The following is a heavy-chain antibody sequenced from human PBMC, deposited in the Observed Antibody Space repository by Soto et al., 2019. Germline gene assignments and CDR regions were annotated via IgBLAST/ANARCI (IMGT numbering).Heavy chain of an antibody. CDR2: MNPYSGDT. J-gene: IGHJ5*02. D-gene: IGHD6-13*01. CDR1: GYTFTSDD. V-gene: IGHV1-8*01. Sequence: QVQLVQSGAEVKKPGASVKVSCKASGYTFTSDDINWVRQATGQGLEWMGWMNPYSGDTGYAQKFQGRVTMTRDTSISTAYMELSSLSSEDPAVYYCARGVAAAGTYWFDPWGQGTLVTVSS. CDR3: ARGVAAAGTYWFDP.